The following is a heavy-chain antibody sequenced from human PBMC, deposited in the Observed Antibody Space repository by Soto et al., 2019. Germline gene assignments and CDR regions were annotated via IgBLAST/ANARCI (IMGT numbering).Heavy chain of an antibody. CDR3: ARPKGSHDYGDYYGDNWFDP. CDR2: ISGSGGST. CDR1: GFTFSSYA. D-gene: IGHD4-17*01. V-gene: IGHV3-23*01. Sequence: GGSLRLSCAASGFTFSSYAMSWVRQAPGKGLEWVSAISGSGGSTYYADSVKGRFTISRDNSKNTLYLQMNSLRAEDTAVYYCARPKGSHDYGDYYGDNWFDPWGQGTLVTVSS. J-gene: IGHJ5*02.